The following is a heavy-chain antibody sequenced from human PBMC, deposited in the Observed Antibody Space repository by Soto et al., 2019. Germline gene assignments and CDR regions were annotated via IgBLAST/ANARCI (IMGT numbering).Heavy chain of an antibody. CDR1: GGSISSGDYY. D-gene: IGHD3-10*01. CDR3: ASLSMVRGVLYGMDV. V-gene: IGHV4-30-4*01. CDR2: IYYSGST. Sequence: QVQLQESGPGLVKPSQTLSLTCTVSGGSISSGDYYWSWIRQPPGKGLEWIGYIYYSGSTYYNPSLKSRVTISVDTSKNQVSLKLSSVTAADTAVYYCASLSMVRGVLYGMDVWGQGTTVTVSS. J-gene: IGHJ6*02.